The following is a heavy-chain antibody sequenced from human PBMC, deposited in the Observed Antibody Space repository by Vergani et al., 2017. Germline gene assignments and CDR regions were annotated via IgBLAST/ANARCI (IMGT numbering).Heavy chain of an antibody. J-gene: IGHJ6*03. Sequence: QVQLVQSGAEVKKPGSSVKVSCKASGGTFSSYAISWVRQAPGQGLEWMGGIIPIFGTANYAQKFQGRVTITADESTSTAYMGLSSLGSEDTAVYYCAFSNQKRNYYYYYMDVWGKGTTVTVSS. D-gene: IGHD4-11*01. V-gene: IGHV1-69*01. CDR2: IIPIFGTA. CDR3: AFSNQKRNYYYYYMDV. CDR1: GGTFSSYA.